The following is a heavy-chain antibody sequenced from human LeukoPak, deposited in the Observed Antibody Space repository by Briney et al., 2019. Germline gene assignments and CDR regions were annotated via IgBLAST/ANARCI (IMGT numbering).Heavy chain of an antibody. V-gene: IGHV3-30-3*01. CDR3: ARVDDLDAFDI. D-gene: IGHD2-2*03. CDR2: ISYDGSNK. CDR1: GFTFSSYA. J-gene: IGHJ3*02. Sequence: PGGSLRLSCAASGFTFSSYAMHWVRQAPGKGLEWVAVISYDGSNKYYADSVKGRFTISRDNSKNTLYLQMNSLRPEDTAVYYCARVDDLDAFDIWGQGTMVTVSS.